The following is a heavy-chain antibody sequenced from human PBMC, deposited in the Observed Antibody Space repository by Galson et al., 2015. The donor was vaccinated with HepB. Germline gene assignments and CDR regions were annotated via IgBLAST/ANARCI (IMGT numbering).Heavy chain of an antibody. CDR3: AGWELGSLFYDFWGGPPPFYYYGMGV. CDR1: GFTFSDCY. CDR2: ISSSGTTI. V-gene: IGHV3-11*01. Sequence: SLRLSCAASGFTFSDCYMSWIRQAPGKGLEWISYISSSGTTIHYADSVKGRFTISRDNAKNSLYLQMNSLRAEDTAVYYCAGWELGSLFYDFWGGPPPFYYYGMGVWGQGTLVTVSS. J-gene: IGHJ6*02. D-gene: IGHD3-3*01.